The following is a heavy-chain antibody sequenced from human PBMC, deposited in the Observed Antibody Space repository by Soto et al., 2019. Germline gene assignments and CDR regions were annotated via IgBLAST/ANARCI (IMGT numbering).Heavy chain of an antibody. D-gene: IGHD6-19*01. Sequence: EVQLLESGGGLVQRGGSLRLSCAASGFGFTSHAMSWVRQAPGRGLEWVATISGSGGTTYNADSAKGRFTISRDNSENTLYLQMNSLRAKDTAIYYCAKAHWLVGAVYYMDVWGEGTTVTVSS. CDR3: AKAHWLVGAVYYMDV. CDR2: ISGSGGTT. V-gene: IGHV3-23*01. J-gene: IGHJ6*03. CDR1: GFGFTSHA.